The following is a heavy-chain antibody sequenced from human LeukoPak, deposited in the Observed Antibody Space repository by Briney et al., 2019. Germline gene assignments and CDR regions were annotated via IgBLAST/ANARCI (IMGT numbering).Heavy chain of an antibody. V-gene: IGHV4-38-2*02. CDR2: IYHSGST. CDR1: GYSISSGYY. Sequence: PSETLSLTCTVSGYSISSGYYWGWIRQPPGKGLEWIGSIYHSGSTYYNPSLKSRVTISVDTSKNQFSLKLSSVTAADTAVYYCARQRAGDFDYWGQGTLVTVSS. J-gene: IGHJ4*02. D-gene: IGHD6-19*01. CDR3: ARQRAGDFDY.